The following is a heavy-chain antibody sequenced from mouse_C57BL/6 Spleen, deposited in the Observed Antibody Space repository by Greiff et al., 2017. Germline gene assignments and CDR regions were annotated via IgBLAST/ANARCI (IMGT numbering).Heavy chain of an antibody. CDR3: ARQPLSYYYGSSSYAMDY. J-gene: IGHJ4*01. V-gene: IGHV5-9*01. Sequence: EVKLVESGGGLVKPGGSLKLSCAASGFTFSSYTMSWVRQTPEKRLEWVATISGGGGNTYYPDSVKGRFTISRDNAKNPLYLQMSSLRSEDTALYYCARQPLSYYYGSSSYAMDYWGQGTSVTVSS. D-gene: IGHD1-1*01. CDR1: GFTFSSYT. CDR2: ISGGGGNT.